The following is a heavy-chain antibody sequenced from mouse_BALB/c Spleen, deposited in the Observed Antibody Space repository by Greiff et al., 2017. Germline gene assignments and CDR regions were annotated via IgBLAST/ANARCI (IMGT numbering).Heavy chain of an antibody. CDR2: IRLKSNNYAT. D-gene: IGHD1-1*01. CDR3: TRTNYGSRGYAMDY. J-gene: IGHJ4*01. CDR1: GFTFSNYW. Sequence: EVKLQESGGGLVQPGGSMKLSCVASGFTFSNYWMNWVRQSPEKGLEWVAEIRLKSNNYATHYAESVKGRFTISRDDSKSSVYLQMNNLRAEDTGIYYCTRTNYGSRGYAMDYWGQGTSVTVSS. V-gene: IGHV6-6*02.